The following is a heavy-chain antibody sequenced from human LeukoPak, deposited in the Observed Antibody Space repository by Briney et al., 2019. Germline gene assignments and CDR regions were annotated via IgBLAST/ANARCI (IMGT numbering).Heavy chain of an antibody. CDR1: GFTFSNYA. CDR3: TRGPKYSSSWYGGTNFDY. J-gene: IGHJ4*02. V-gene: IGHV3-30*04. Sequence: GGSLRLSCAASGFTFSNYAMHWVRQAPGKGLEWVAVMSYDGSNKYYADSVKGRFTISRDNSKNTLYLQMNSLRPEDTAVYYCTRGPKYSSSWYGGTNFDYWGQGTLVTVSS. CDR2: MSYDGSNK. D-gene: IGHD6-13*01.